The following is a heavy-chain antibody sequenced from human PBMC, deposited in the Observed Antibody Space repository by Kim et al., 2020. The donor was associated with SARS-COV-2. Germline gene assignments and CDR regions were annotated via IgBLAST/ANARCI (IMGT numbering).Heavy chain of an antibody. CDR1: GFTFSSYA. J-gene: IGHJ5*02. V-gene: IGHV3-30*04. D-gene: IGHD2-15*01. Sequence: GGSLRLSCAASGFTFSSYAMHWVRQAPGKGLEWVAVISYDGSNKYYADSVKGRFTISRDNSKNTLYLQMNSLRAEDTAVYYCARKIVVVVAVKGSWFDPWGQGTLVTVSS. CDR2: ISYDGSNK. CDR3: ARKIVVVVAVKGSWFDP.